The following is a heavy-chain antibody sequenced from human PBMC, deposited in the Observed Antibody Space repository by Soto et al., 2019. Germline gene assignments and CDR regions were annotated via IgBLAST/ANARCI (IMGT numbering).Heavy chain of an antibody. J-gene: IGHJ6*02. V-gene: IGHV5-10-1*01. D-gene: IGHD6-13*01. CDR1: GYSFTSYW. CDR3: ARLQYSXAAGGSRMGV. Sequence: GESLKISCKGSGYSFTSYWISWVLQIPWKGLEWMGRIDPSDSYTNYSPSFQCHVTISADKSIITACLQWGSLKALDTAMYYCARLQYSXAAGGSRMGVWGQGTTVTVCS. CDR2: IDPSDSYT.